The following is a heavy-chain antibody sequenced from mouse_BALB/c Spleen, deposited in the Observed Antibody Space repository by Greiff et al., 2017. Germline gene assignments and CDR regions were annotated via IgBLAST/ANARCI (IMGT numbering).Heavy chain of an antibody. V-gene: IGHV3-2*02. CDR3: ARGDYFDY. Sequence: EVKLVKSGPGLVKPSQSLSLTCTVTGYSITSDYAWNWIRQFPGNKLEWMGYISYSGSTSYNPSLKSRISITRDTSKNQFFLQLNSVTTEDTATYYCARGDYFDYWGQGTTLTVSS. J-gene: IGHJ2*01. CDR2: ISYSGST. CDR1: GYSITSDYA.